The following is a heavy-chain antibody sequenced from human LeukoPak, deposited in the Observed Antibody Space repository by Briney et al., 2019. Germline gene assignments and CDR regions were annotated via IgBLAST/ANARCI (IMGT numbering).Heavy chain of an antibody. Sequence: GGSLRLSCAASGFTFSSYGMHWVRQAPGKGLEWVAFIRYDGSNKYYADSVKGRFTISRDNSKNTLYLQMNSLRAEDTAVYYCAKDLVRGVIIKAPLWFDPWGQGTLVTVSS. CDR1: GFTFSSYG. V-gene: IGHV3-30*02. CDR2: IRYDGSNK. CDR3: AKDLVRGVIIKAPLWFDP. D-gene: IGHD3-10*01. J-gene: IGHJ5*02.